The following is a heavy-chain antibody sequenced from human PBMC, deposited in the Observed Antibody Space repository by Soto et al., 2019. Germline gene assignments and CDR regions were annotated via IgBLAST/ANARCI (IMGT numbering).Heavy chain of an antibody. CDR1: GGTFSSYA. Sequence: SVKVSCKASGGTFSSYAISWVRQAPGQGLEWMGGIIPIFGTANCAQKFQGRVTITADEATSTAYMELSSLRSEDTAVYYCACRDDPPHPSRPRPIFMAAATPTYSYCGMDGCGQGSKV. D-gene: IGHD2-15*01. CDR3: ACRDDPPHPSRPRPIFMAAATPTYSYCGMDG. J-gene: IGHJ6*02. V-gene: IGHV1-69*13. CDR2: IIPIFGTA.